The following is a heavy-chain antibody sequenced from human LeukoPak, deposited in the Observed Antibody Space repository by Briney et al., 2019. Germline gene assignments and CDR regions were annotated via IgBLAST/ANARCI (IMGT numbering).Heavy chain of an antibody. J-gene: IGHJ4*02. Sequence: PGGSLRLSCAASGFIFSTSVIHWVRKAPGKGLEWVALISYDGSDKDHADSPKGRFTISRDTSKNTLYLQMDSLRPEDTAIYYCAGVATYYFDYWGQGTPVTVSS. V-gene: IGHV3-30-3*01. CDR3: AGVATYYFDY. CDR2: ISYDGSDK. CDR1: GFIFSTSV.